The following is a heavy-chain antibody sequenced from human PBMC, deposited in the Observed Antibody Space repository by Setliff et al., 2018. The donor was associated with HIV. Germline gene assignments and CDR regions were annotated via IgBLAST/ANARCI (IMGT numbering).Heavy chain of an antibody. Sequence: LSGYSMSWVRQVPGKGLEWVSAIDPSGSRIFYSDSVKGRFTISRDNSKNTLYLQMNSLTAEDTAVYYCAKVDNGHCTSASCRDFDYWGQGTLVTVSS. V-gene: IGHV3-23*01. D-gene: IGHD2-2*03. J-gene: IGHJ4*02. CDR3: AKVDNGHCTSASCRDFDY. CDR1: LSGYS. CDR2: IDPSGSRI.